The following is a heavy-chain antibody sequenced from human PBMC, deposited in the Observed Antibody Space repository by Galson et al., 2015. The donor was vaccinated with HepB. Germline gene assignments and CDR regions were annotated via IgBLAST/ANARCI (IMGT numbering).Heavy chain of an antibody. D-gene: IGHD5-12*01. V-gene: IGHV1-18*01. J-gene: IGHJ4*02. Sequence: SVKVSCKASGYTFTSYGISWVRQAPGQGLEWIGWISAYNGNTNYAQKLQGRVTMTTDTSTSTAYMELRSLRSDDTAVYYCARVIQDSGYDWGGYYFDYWGQGTLVTVSS. CDR2: ISAYNGNT. CDR3: ARVIQDSGYDWGGYYFDY. CDR1: GYTFTSYG.